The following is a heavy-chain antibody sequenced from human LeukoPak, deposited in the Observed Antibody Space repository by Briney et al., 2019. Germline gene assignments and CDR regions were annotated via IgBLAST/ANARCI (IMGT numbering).Heavy chain of an antibody. D-gene: IGHD3-10*01. CDR2: IRSKTYGGTG. CDR1: GFTFGDYA. J-gene: IGHJ6*03. CDR3: ARYSYGSRSYYYYYYYMDV. V-gene: IGHV3-49*03. Sequence: GGSLRLSCTASGFTFGDYAMNWFRQAPGKGLEWVGFIRSKTYGGTGEYAASVKGRFTISRDDSKSIAHLQMNSLRAEDTAVYYCARYSYGSRSYYYYYYYMDVWGKGTTVTVSS.